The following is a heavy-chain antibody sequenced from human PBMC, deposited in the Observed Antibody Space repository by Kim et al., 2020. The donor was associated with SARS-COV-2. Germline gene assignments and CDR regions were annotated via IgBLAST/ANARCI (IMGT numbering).Heavy chain of an antibody. CDR2: ISYDGSNK. V-gene: IGHV3-30-3*01. J-gene: IGHJ3*02. D-gene: IGHD3-22*01. Sequence: GGSLRLSCAASGFTFSSYAMHWVRQAPGKGLEWVAVISYDGSNKYYADSVKGRFTISRDNSKNTLYLQMNSLRAEDTAVYYCARFLEGVYDSSGYQPGDAFDIWGQGTMVTVSS. CDR1: GFTFSSYA. CDR3: ARFLEGVYDSSGYQPGDAFDI.